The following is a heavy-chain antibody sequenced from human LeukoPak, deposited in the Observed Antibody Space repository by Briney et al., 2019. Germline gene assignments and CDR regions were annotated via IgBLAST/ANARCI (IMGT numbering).Heavy chain of an antibody. J-gene: IGHJ4*02. D-gene: IGHD3-10*01. V-gene: IGHV1-18*01. CDR2: ISAYNGNT. CDR1: GYTFTSYG. CDR3: ANLLLWFGEVRDGHDY. Sequence: ASVKVSCKASGYTFTSYGISWVRQAPGQGLEWMGWISAYNGNTNYAQKFRGRITMTRDTSISTAYMELSRLRSDDTAVYYCANLLLWFGEVRDGHDYWGQGTLVTVSS.